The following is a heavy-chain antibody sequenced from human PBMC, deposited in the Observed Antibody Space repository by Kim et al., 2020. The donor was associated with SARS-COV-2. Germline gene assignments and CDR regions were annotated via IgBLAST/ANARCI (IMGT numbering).Heavy chain of an antibody. J-gene: IGHJ6*02. D-gene: IGHD6-6*01. V-gene: IGHV3-11*06. Sequence: KGRFTIPRDNAKKSLYLQMNSLRAEDTAVYYCARQGYSSSSGTYYYDGLDVWGQGTTVTVSS. CDR3: ARQGYSSSSGTYYYDGLDV.